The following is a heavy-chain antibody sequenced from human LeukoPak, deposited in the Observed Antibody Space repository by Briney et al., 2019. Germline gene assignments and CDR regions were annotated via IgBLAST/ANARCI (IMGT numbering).Heavy chain of an antibody. V-gene: IGHV3-7*01. J-gene: IGHJ6*02. CDR1: GFAFSNSW. CDR3: ATYINWVAGDV. CDR2: INHEGGDI. D-gene: IGHD1-1*01. Sequence: GGSLRLPCAASGFAFSNSWMSWVRQAPGEGLEWVANINHEGGDIHYVDSVKGRFTISRDNAKDSLYLQMNSLRAEDTAVYYCATYINWVAGDVWGQGTTVTVSS.